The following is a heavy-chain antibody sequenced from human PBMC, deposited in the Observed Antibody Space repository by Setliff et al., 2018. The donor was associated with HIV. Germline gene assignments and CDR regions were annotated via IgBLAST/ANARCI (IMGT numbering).Heavy chain of an antibody. CDR3: ALTGHRLLRGYMDV. CDR1: DDPISSYY. Sequence: SETLSLTCYVTDDPISSYYWSWVRQPAGKGLEWIGRLYVSGDTNYNPPLKSRVTMSLDTSKKHFSLNLRSVTATDTAVYYCALTGHRLLRGYMDVWGKGTTVTVSS. CDR2: LYVSGDT. J-gene: IGHJ6*03. D-gene: IGHD2-15*01. V-gene: IGHV4-4*07.